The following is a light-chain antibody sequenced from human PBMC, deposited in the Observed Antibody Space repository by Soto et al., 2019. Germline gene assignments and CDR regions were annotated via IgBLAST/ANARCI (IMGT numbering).Light chain of an antibody. J-gene: IGKJ3*01. V-gene: IGKV3-20*01. CDR2: GAS. CDR3: QQYGSSPFT. CDR1: QSISNSS. Sequence: EIVLTQSPGTVSLSPGERATLSCRASQSISNSSLAWYQQKPGQAPRLLLYGASSRATGIPARFSGSGSGTDFTLTISRLEPEDFAVYYCQQYGSSPFTFGPGTKVDV.